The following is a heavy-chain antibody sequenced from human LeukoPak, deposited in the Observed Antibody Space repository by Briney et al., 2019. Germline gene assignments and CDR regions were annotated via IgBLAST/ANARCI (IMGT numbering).Heavy chain of an antibody. CDR2: INPNSGGT. V-gene: IGHV1-2*02. Sequence: ASVKVSCKASGYTFTGYYMHWVRQAPGQGLEWMGWINPNSGGTNYAQKFQGRVTITADKSTSTAYMELSSLRSEDTAVYYCARDRAFEYSSSSSRFDPWGQGTLVTVSS. D-gene: IGHD6-6*01. CDR3: ARDRAFEYSSSSSRFDP. J-gene: IGHJ5*02. CDR1: GYTFTGYY.